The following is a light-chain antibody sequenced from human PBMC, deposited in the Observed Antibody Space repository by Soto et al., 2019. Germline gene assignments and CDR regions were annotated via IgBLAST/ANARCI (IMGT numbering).Light chain of an antibody. CDR2: DVT. V-gene: IGLV2-14*01. J-gene: IGLJ1*01. CDR3: ISYTSSVTYV. CDR1: STDVGGYKY. Sequence: QSALTQPASVSGSPGQSITISCTGTSTDVGGYKYVSWYQQHPGKAPKLMIYDVTSRPSGISNRFSGSKSGNTAFLIISGLQAEDEADYYCISYTSSVTYVFGTGTKVTVL.